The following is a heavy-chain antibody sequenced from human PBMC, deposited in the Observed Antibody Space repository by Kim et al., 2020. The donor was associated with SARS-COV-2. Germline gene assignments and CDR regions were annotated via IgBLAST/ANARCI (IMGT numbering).Heavy chain of an antibody. J-gene: IGHJ4*02. D-gene: IGHD6-13*01. CDR3: ARDKAAAGL. V-gene: IGHV3-7*01. Sequence: GSQKNYGDSVKGRFTISRDNAENSVYLQMNSLRADDTAVYYCARDKAAAGLWGQGTLVTVSS. CDR2: GSQK.